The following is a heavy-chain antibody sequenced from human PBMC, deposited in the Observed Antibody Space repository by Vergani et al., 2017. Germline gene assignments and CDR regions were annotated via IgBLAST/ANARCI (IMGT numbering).Heavy chain of an antibody. J-gene: IGHJ4*02. CDR1: GYSFTNYW. D-gene: IGHD3-22*01. CDR3: ARLYGRDSSGSKYFDY. Sequence: EVQLVQSGAEVKKPGESLKISCPISGYSFTNYWIGWVRQMPGKGLEWMGIIHPADSDTRYSPSFQGQVTLSVDKSISTAYLQRSSLRASDSAMYYCARLYGRDSSGSKYFDYWGQGTLVTVSS. V-gene: IGHV5-51*01. CDR2: IHPADSDT.